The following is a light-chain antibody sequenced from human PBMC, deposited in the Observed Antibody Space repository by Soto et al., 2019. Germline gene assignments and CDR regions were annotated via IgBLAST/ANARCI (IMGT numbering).Light chain of an antibody. CDR1: QTVSSTH. CDR3: QHYGSSPLFT. V-gene: IGKV3-20*01. CDR2: GAS. J-gene: IGKJ3*01. Sequence: ETVLTQSPGTLSLSPGERATLSCRASQTVSSTHLAWYQQKPGQAPRLLIYGASSRATGIPDRFSGSGSGTDFTLTIIRLEPEDFAVYYCQHYGSSPLFTFGPGTKVDIK.